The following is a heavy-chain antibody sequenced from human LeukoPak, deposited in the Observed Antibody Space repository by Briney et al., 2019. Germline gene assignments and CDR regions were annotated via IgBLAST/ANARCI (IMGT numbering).Heavy chain of an antibody. Sequence: PSETLSLTCTVSGGSISSYYRSWIRQPPGKGLEWIGYIYYSGSTNYNPSLKSRVTISVDTSKNQFSLKLSSVTAADTAVYYCAKDLGSYYELEVLDYWGQGTLVTVSS. CDR3: AKDLGSYYELEVLDY. CDR2: IYYSGST. D-gene: IGHD3-10*01. J-gene: IGHJ4*02. CDR1: GGSISSYY. V-gene: IGHV4-59*12.